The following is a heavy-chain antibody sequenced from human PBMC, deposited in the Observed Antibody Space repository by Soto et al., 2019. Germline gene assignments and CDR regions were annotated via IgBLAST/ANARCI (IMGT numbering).Heavy chain of an antibody. CDR2: ISYDGSEK. D-gene: IGHD4-17*01. CDR3: ATGAVTTSLYYFDY. V-gene: IGHV3-30*03. J-gene: IGHJ4*02. CDR1: GFTFSSYG. Sequence: QVQLVESGGGVVQPGRSLRLSCAASGFTFSSYGMHWVRQAPGKGLEWVAVISYDGSEKYYAVSVKGRFTISRDNSKNTLYLQMNSLRAEDTAVYYCATGAVTTSLYYFDYWGQGTLVPVSS.